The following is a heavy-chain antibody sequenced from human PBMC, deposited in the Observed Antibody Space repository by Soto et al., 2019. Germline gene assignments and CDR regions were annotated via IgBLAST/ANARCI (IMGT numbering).Heavy chain of an antibody. J-gene: IGHJ4*02. CDR1: GFTFSSYS. CDR2: ISSSSSTI. D-gene: IGHD6-6*01. V-gene: IGHV3-48*01. CDR3: ARDFEYSSSELDY. Sequence: QPGGSLRLSCAASGFTFSSYSMNWVRQAPGKGLEWVSYISSSSSTIYYADSVKGRFTISRDNAKNSLYLQMNSLRAEDTAVYYCARDFEYSSSELDYWGQGTLVTVSS.